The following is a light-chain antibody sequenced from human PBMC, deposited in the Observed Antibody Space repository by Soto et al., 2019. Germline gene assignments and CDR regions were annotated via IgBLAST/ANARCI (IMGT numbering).Light chain of an antibody. CDR1: QSVSNN. V-gene: IGKV3-15*01. CDR3: QQYNTWWT. Sequence: EIVMTQSPATLSVSPGERATLSCRASQSVSNNLAWYQKKPGQAPRLIIYGASTRATGIPARFSGSGSGTEFTLTISSLQSEYFAFYYCQQYNTWWTFGQGTRVDIK. J-gene: IGKJ1*01. CDR2: GAS.